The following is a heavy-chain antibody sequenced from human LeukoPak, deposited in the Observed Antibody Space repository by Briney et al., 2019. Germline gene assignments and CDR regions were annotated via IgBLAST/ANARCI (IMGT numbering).Heavy chain of an antibody. CDR2: ITSGRTT. CDR1: GFTFSDCY. CDR3: STDPRLLIY. J-gene: IGHJ4*01. D-gene: IGHD2-8*01. Sequence: GGSLRLSCAASGFTFSDCYMSWIRQAPGKGPEWVSSITSGRTTYYADSVKGRFTISRDNAKSSLYLQMNSLRPDDTALYYCSTDPRLLIYWGHGTLVTVSS. V-gene: IGHV3-11*01.